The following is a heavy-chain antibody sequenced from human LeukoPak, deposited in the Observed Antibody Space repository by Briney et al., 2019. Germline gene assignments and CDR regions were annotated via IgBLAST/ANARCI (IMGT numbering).Heavy chain of an antibody. J-gene: IGHJ6*02. CDR2: INPNSGGT. D-gene: IGHD6-6*01. V-gene: IGHV1-2*02. CDR1: GYTFTGYY. Sequence: GASVKVSCKASGYTFTGYYMHWVRQAPGQGLEWMGWINPNSGGTNYAQKFQGSVTMTRDTSISTAYMELSRLRSDDTAVYYCARDLGYSSSPGEDVWGQGTTVTVSS. CDR3: ARDLGYSSSPGEDV.